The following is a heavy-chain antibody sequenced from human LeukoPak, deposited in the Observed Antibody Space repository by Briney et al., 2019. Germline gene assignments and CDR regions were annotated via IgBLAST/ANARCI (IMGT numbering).Heavy chain of an antibody. D-gene: IGHD4-17*01. CDR2: INPSGGST. Sequence: ASVKVSCKASGYTFTSYAMNWVRQAPGQGLEWMGIINPSGGSTSYAQKFQGRVTMTRDTSTSTVYMELSSLRSEDTAVYYRAREMTTVNLVMRVNDYWGQGTLVTVSS. V-gene: IGHV1-46*01. J-gene: IGHJ4*02. CDR1: GYTFTSYA. CDR3: AREMTTVNLVMRVNDY.